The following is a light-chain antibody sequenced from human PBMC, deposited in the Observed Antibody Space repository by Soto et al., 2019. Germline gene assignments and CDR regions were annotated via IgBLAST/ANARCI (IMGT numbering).Light chain of an antibody. V-gene: IGKV1-5*03. Sequence: DIQMTQSPSTLSGSVGDRVTITCRASQTISSWLAWYQQKPGKAPKLLIYKASTLKSGVPSRFSGSGSGTEFTLTISRLAPEDFAVYYCQQYGSSGTFGQGTKVDI. J-gene: IGKJ1*01. CDR2: KAS. CDR1: QTISSW. CDR3: QQYGSSGT.